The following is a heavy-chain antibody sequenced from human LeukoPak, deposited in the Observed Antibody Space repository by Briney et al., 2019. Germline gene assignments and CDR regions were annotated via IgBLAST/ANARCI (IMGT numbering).Heavy chain of an antibody. CDR1: GFTFSSYG. Sequence: GGSLRLSCAASGFTFSSYGMHWVRQAPGKGLEWVAFIRYDGSNKYYADSAKGRFTISRDNSKNTLYLQMNSLRAEDTAVYYCAKDLGRRTSCYFDYWGQGTLVTVSS. V-gene: IGHV3-30*02. J-gene: IGHJ4*02. CDR3: AKDLGRRTSCYFDY. D-gene: IGHD2-2*01. CDR2: IRYDGSNK.